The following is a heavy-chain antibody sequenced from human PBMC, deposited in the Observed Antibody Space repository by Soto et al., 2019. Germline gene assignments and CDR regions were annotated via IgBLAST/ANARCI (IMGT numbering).Heavy chain of an antibody. Sequence: QVQLVQSGPEVKKPGASVKVSCKASGYTFTNYGFNWVRQAPGQGLEWMGWISAYNGHTKYSQIFQARVIMTTATATSTAYMELRSLTSDDTAVYYCASEGAGTTPVGYWGQGTLVTVSS. D-gene: IGHD4-17*01. CDR1: GYTFTNYG. CDR2: ISAYNGHT. CDR3: ASEGAGTTPVGY. J-gene: IGHJ4*02. V-gene: IGHV1-18*01.